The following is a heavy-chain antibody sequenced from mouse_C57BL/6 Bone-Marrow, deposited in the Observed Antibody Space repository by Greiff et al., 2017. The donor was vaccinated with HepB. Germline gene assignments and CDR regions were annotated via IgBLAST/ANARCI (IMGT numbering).Heavy chain of an antibody. Sequence: QVQLQQSGAELVRPGSSVKLSCKASGYTFTSYWMHWVKQRPIQGLEWIGNIDPSDSETHYNQKFKDKATLTVDKSSSTAYMQRSSLTSEDSAVYYCARFITTVVATNDCAMDYWGRGTSVTVSS. CDR1: GYTFTSYW. CDR3: ARFITTVVATNDCAMDY. J-gene: IGHJ4*01. D-gene: IGHD1-1*01. V-gene: IGHV1-52*01. CDR2: IDPSDSET.